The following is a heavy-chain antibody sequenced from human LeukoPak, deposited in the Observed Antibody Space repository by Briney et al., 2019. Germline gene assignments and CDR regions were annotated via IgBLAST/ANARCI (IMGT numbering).Heavy chain of an antibody. CDR3: ASSGDPYYMDV. V-gene: IGHV1-2*02. CDR1: GYTFTGYY. J-gene: IGHJ6*03. Sequence: GASVKVSCKASGYTFTGYYIHWVRQAPGQGLEWMAWINPNSGGTNYAQDFQGRVTMTRDTSISTAYMELSRLRSDDTAVYYCASSGDPYYMDVWAKGTTVTVSS. CDR2: INPNSGGT.